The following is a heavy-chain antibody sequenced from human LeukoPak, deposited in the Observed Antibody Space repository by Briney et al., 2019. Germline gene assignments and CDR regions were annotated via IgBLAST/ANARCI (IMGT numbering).Heavy chain of an antibody. CDR1: GFTFSNFW. Sequence: PGGSLTLSCAASGFTFSNFWMSWVRQAPGKGLEWVANIKQEGSEKYYVDSVKGRFTISRDNAKNSLYLQMNNLRAEDTAVYYCARDLGPLGQGTLVTVSS. V-gene: IGHV3-7*01. D-gene: IGHD1-26*01. J-gene: IGHJ5*02. CDR3: ARDLGP. CDR2: IKQEGSEK.